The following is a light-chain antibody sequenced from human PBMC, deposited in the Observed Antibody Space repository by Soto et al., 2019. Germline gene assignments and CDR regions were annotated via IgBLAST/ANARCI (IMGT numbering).Light chain of an antibody. CDR3: QTAYGAPYT. V-gene: IGKV1-27*01. Sequence: DIQMTQSPSSLSAFLGAMFTITCRPSQGIRDYLVWSQQKPGKVLKFLVYVASTLQSGVPLRCSGIGAGADFAHDISSLHSEDFCTYYCQTAYGAPYTFGAGIKLDIK. CDR2: VAS. J-gene: IGKJ3*01. CDR1: QGIRDY.